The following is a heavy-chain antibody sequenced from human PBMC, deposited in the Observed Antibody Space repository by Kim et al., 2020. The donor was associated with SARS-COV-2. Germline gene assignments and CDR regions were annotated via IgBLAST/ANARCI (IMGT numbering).Heavy chain of an antibody. CDR2: VYYSGITYYNYSVST. D-gene: IGHD5-12*01. V-gene: IGHV4-39*01. J-gene: IGHJ3*02. CDR3: GKLSGYFGYTFDI. Sequence: SETLSLTCTVSGGSISSSRDYWGWIRQPPGRGLEWIGSVYYSGITYYNYSVSTYYNPSLKSRVTISVDTSRNEFSLKLSSVTAAETAVYYCGKLSGYFGYTFDIWGRGTMVTVS. CDR1: GGSISSSRDY.